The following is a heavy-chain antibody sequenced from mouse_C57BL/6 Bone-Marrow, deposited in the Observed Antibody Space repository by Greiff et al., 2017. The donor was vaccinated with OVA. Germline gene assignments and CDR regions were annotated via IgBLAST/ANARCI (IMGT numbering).Heavy chain of an antibody. Sequence: QVQLQQSGTELVKPGASVKLSCKASGYTFTSYWIHWVKQRPGQGLEWIGNINPRNGGTDYSEKFKSKATLTVDKSSSTAYMQLSSLSSEDSAAYYCARGGVSYAMDYWGQGTSVTVSA. J-gene: IGHJ4*01. CDR1: GYTFTSYW. CDR2: INPRNGGT. CDR3: ARGGVSYAMDY. V-gene: IGHV1-53*01.